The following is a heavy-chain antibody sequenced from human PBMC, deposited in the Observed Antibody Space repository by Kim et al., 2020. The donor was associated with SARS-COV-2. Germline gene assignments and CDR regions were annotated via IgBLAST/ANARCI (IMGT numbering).Heavy chain of an antibody. CDR3: ASHGDYEDY. Sequence: SNKYYADSVKGRFTISRDNSKNTLYLQMNSLRAEDTAVYYCASHGDYEDYWGQGTLVTVSS. V-gene: IGHV3-33*01. J-gene: IGHJ4*02. CDR2: SNK. D-gene: IGHD4-17*01.